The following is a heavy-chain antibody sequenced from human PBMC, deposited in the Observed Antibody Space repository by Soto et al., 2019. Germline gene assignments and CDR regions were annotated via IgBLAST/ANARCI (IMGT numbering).Heavy chain of an antibody. Sequence: GGSLRLSCAASGFIFSSYPMYWVRQAPGKGLEWVTVISNDGSNKYYVDSVKGRFTISRDNSKNTLYLQMNSLRPEDTAVYYCARGDGSGYHLYWGQGTLVTVSS. D-gene: IGHD3-22*01. CDR1: GFIFSSYP. J-gene: IGHJ4*02. CDR3: ARGDGSGYHLY. V-gene: IGHV3-30*04. CDR2: ISNDGSNK.